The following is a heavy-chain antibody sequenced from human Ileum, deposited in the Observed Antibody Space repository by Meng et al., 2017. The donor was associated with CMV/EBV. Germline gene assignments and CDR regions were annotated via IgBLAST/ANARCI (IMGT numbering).Heavy chain of an antibody. CDR3: ARGRYCSSTSCRGFDP. J-gene: IGHJ5*02. V-gene: IGHV1-18*01. CDR2: ISAYNGNT. Sequence: ASVKVSCKASGYTFTSYGIIWGRQAPGQGLEWMGWISAYNGNTNYAQKLQGRVNMTTDTSTSTAYMELRSMRSDDTAVYYCARGRYCSSTSCRGFDPWGQGTLVTVSS. CDR1: GYTFTSYG. D-gene: IGHD2-2*01.